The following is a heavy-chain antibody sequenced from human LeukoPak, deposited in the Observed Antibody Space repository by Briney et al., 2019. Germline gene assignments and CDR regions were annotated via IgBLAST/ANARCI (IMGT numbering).Heavy chain of an antibody. CDR3: ARDFWGHSHGGLPLDH. V-gene: IGHV1-18*01. J-gene: IGHJ4*02. D-gene: IGHD3-16*01. CDR1: GYTFTSYD. Sequence: ASVKVSCKASGYTFTSYDISWVRQAPGQGIEWMGWIGAYNGNTNYAQKLQGRVTMTTDTSTSTAYMELRSLRSDDTAVYYCARDFWGHSHGGLPLDHWGQGTLVTVSS. CDR2: IGAYNGNT.